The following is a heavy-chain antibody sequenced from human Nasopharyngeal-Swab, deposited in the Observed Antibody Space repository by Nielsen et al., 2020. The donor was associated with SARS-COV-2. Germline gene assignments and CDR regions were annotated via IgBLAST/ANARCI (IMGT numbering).Heavy chain of an antibody. CDR3: ARVCSGGSCYGYYYGMDV. D-gene: IGHD2-15*01. Sequence: GGSLRLSCAVSGFTFSSYSMNWVRQAPGKGLEWVSSISSSGSYIYYADSVKGRFTISRDNAKNSLYLQMNSLRAEDTAVYYCARVCSGGSCYGYYYGMDVWGQGTTVTVSS. CDR2: ISSSGSYI. J-gene: IGHJ6*02. V-gene: IGHV3-21*01. CDR1: GFTFSSYS.